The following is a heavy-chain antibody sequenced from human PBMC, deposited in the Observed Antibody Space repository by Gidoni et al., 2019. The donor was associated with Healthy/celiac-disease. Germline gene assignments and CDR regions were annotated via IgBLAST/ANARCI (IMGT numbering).Heavy chain of an antibody. J-gene: IGHJ4*02. CDR1: GGSISSGSYY. V-gene: IGHV4-61*02. Sequence: QVQLQESGPGLGKPSQTLSLTCTVSGGSISSGSYYWSWIRQPAGKGLEWIGRIYTSGSTNYNPSLKSRVTLSVDTSKNQFSLKLSSVTAADTAVYYCASVSIAAAGIDYWGQGTLVTVSS. D-gene: IGHD6-13*01. CDR2: IYTSGST. CDR3: ASVSIAAAGIDY.